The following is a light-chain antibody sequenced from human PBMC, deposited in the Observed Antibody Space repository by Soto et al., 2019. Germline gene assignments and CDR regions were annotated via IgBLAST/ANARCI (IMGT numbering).Light chain of an antibody. J-gene: IGLJ1*01. CDR1: SSNIGAGYE. CDR3: QSYYSSLSGHV. CDR2: ENN. Sequence: QSVLTQPPSVSEAPGQRVTISCTGSSSNIGAGYEAHWYQQVPGTAPKLLIYENNNRPSGVPYRFSGSKSGTSASLAITGRQAEDEAEYYCQSYYSSLSGHVFGTGTKLTVL. V-gene: IGLV1-40*01.